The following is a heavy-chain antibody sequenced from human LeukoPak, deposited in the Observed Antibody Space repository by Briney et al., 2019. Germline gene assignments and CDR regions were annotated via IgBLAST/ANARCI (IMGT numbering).Heavy chain of an antibody. J-gene: IGHJ6*03. CDR2: INWNGGST. CDR1: GFTFDDYG. Sequence: GGSLRLSCAASGFTFDDYGMSWVRQAPGKGLEWVSGINWNGGSTGYADSVKGRFTISRDNAKNSLYLQMNSLRAEDTALYYCARGSSQNLYYYYMDVWGKGTTVTISS. V-gene: IGHV3-20*04. CDR3: ARGSSQNLYYYYMDV. D-gene: IGHD1-14*01.